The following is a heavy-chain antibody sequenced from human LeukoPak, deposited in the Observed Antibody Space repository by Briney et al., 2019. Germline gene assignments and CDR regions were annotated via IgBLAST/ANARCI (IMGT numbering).Heavy chain of an antibody. V-gene: IGHV3-30*18. D-gene: IGHD3-10*01. Sequence: GGSLRLFCAASGFTFSSYGMHWVRQAPGKGLEWVAVISYDGSNKYYADSVKGRFTISRDNSKNTLYLQMNSLRAEDTAVYYCAKATYYYGSGSYYNLDYWGQGTLVTVSS. CDR2: ISYDGSNK. CDR3: AKATYYYGSGSYYNLDY. J-gene: IGHJ4*02. CDR1: GFTFSSYG.